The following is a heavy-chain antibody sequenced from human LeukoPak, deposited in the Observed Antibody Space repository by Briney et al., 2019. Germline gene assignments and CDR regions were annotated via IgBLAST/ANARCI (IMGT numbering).Heavy chain of an antibody. CDR1: GFTFSSYA. CDR3: AKDGFRLGSAF. D-gene: IGHD3-16*01. V-gene: IGHV3-23*01. J-gene: IGHJ4*02. CDR2: ISGSGGST. Sequence: GGSLRLSCAASGFTFSSYAMSWVRQAPGKGLEWVSAISGSGGSTYCADSVKGRFTISRDNSKNTLYLQMNSLRAEDTAVYYCAKDGFRLGSAFWGQGTLVTVSS.